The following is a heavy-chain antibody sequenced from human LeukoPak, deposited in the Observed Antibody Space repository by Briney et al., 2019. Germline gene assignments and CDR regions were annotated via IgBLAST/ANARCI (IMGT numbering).Heavy chain of an antibody. CDR3: AKGSSGWLFWGMDV. D-gene: IGHD6-19*01. CDR1: GFTVSSNY. V-gene: IGHV3-66*01. Sequence: PGGSLRLSCAASGFTVSSNYMSWVRQAPGKGLEWVSVIYSGGNTYYADSVKGRFAISRDNSKNTLYLQMNSLRAEDTAVYYCAKGSSGWLFWGMDVWGQGTTVTVSS. J-gene: IGHJ6*02. CDR2: IYSGGNT.